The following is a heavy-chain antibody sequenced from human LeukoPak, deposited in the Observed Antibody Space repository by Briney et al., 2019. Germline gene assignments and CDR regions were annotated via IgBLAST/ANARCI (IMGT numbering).Heavy chain of an antibody. V-gene: IGHV1-46*01. Sequence: ASVKVSCKASGYTFTSYYMHWVRQAPGQGLEWMGIINPSGGSTSYAQKFQGRVTMTRDTSTSTVYMELSSLRSEDTAVYYCARSIGYSYGYRFGFGYWGQGTLVTVSS. D-gene: IGHD5-18*01. CDR2: INPSGGST. CDR1: GYTFTSYY. CDR3: ARSIGYSYGYRFGFGY. J-gene: IGHJ4*02.